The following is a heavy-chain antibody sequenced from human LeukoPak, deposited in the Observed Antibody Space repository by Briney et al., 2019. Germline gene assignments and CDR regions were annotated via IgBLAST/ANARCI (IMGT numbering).Heavy chain of an antibody. J-gene: IGHJ4*02. V-gene: IGHV1-2*02. CDR1: GNIFTDYY. CDR3: ARDYSGFDS. Sequence: GASVKVSGKASGNIFTDYYMHWVRQAPGQGLEWMGWISPDSDVTKYARKFQGRVTMTRDASISTAYMELSSLRSDDTAVYYCARDYSGFDSWGQGTLVTVSS. CDR2: ISPDSDVT. D-gene: IGHD6-13*01.